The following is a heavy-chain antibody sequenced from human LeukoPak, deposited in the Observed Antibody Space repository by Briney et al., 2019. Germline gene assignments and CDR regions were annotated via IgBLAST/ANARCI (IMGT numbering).Heavy chain of an antibody. CDR2: IYSGGST. Sequence: GGSLRLSCAVSGFIDSSNYMSWVRQAPGKGLEWVSVIYSGGSTYYADSVKGRFTISRDNSKNTLYLQMNSLRAEDTAVYYCARVPSSYYYGMDVWGQGTTVTVSS. J-gene: IGHJ6*02. CDR3: ARVPSSYYYGMDV. V-gene: IGHV3-66*01. CDR1: GFIDSSNY.